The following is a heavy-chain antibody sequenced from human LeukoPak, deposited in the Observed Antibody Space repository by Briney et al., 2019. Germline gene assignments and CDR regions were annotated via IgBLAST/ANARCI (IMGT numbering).Heavy chain of an antibody. CDR3: ARGTLYRGWSYYLDF. Sequence: PSETLSLTCTVSGGSISGYYWSWIRQPPGKALEWIGSVYYSGTTSYNPSLKSRVTISVDMSKNHFSLRLRSVTAADTAMYYCARGTLYRGWSYYLDFWGQGSQVTVSS. CDR1: GGSISGYY. J-gene: IGHJ4*02. D-gene: IGHD6-19*01. V-gene: IGHV4-59*12. CDR2: VYYSGTT.